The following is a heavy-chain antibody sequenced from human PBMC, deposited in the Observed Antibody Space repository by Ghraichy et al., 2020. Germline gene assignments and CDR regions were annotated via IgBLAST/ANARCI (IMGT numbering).Heavy chain of an antibody. CDR3: ARGILGSVPADH. CDR1: GFTVSNNY. D-gene: IGHD3-16*01. J-gene: IGHJ4*02. Sequence: GSLRLSCAASGFTVSNNYMSWVRQAPGQGLEWVSLIYGVANTYYADSVKGRFTISRDDSKNTLYLQMNSLRVDDTAIYYCARGILGSVPADHWGQGTLVTVSS. V-gene: IGHV3-53*01. CDR2: IYGVANT.